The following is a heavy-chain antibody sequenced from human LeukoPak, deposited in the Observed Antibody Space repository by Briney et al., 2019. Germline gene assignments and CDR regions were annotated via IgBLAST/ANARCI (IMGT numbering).Heavy chain of an antibody. V-gene: IGHV3-74*01. Sequence: PGGSLRLSCAASGYXFSSYWMHWVRQAPGKGLVWVSRINGDESSTNYADSVKGRFTISRDNAKNTLYLQMNSLRAEDTAVYYCARRSMAGGFYDFWGQGTLVTVSS. CDR2: INGDESST. CDR3: ARRSMAGGFYDF. D-gene: IGHD3-10*01. CDR1: GYXFSSYW. J-gene: IGHJ4*02.